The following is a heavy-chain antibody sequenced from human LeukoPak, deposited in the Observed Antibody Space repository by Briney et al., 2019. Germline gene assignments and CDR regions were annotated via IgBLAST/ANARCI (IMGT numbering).Heavy chain of an antibody. CDR3: ARAATVVTRGNYDY. Sequence: GASVKVSCKVSGYTLTELSMHWVRQAPGQGLEWMGGIIPIFGTANYAQKFQGRVTITADESTSTAYMELSSLRSEDTAVYYCARAATVVTRGNYDYWGQGTLVTVSS. J-gene: IGHJ4*02. CDR1: GYTLTELS. D-gene: IGHD4-23*01. V-gene: IGHV1-69*13. CDR2: IIPIFGTA.